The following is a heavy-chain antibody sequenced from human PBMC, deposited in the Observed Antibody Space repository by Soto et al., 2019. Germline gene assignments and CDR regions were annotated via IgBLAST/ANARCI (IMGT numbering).Heavy chain of an antibody. CDR1: GYTFTSYD. Sequence: ASVKGSCKASGYTFTSYDINWARQATGQGREWMGWMNPNSGNTGYAQKFQGRVTMTRNTSISTAYMELSSLRSEDAAVYYCARGRAPRGGLWFGEGYYYGMDVWGQGTTVTVSS. CDR3: ARGRAPRGGLWFGEGYYYGMDV. V-gene: IGHV1-8*01. J-gene: IGHJ6*02. D-gene: IGHD3-10*01. CDR2: MNPNSGNT.